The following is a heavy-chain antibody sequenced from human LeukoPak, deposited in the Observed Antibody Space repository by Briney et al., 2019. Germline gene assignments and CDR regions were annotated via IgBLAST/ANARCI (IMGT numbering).Heavy chain of an antibody. CDR1: GFTFNRDW. V-gene: IGHV3-30*03. CDR3: ATLYTPREIGSGHDAFDI. CDR2: ISYDGSNK. J-gene: IGHJ3*02. D-gene: IGHD2-15*01. Sequence: PGGSLRLSCAASGFTFNRDWTAWVRQAPGKGLEWVAVISYDGSNKYYADSVKGRFTISRDNSKNTLYLQMNSLRAEDTAVYYCATLYTPREIGSGHDAFDIWGQGTMVTVSS.